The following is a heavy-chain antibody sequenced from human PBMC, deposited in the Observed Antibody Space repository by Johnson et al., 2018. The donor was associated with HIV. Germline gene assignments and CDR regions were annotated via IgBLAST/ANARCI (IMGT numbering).Heavy chain of an antibody. D-gene: IGHD6-6*01. V-gene: IGHV3-30-3*01. CDR3: AKDRGAARAFDAFDI. CDR1: GFTFSSYA. J-gene: IGHJ3*02. CDR2: ISYDGSNK. Sequence: QVQLVESGGGVVQPGRYLRLSCAASGFTFSSYAMHWVRQAPGKGLEWVAVISYDGSNKYYADSVKGRFTISRDNSKNTLYLQMNSLRAEDTAVYYCAKDRGAARAFDAFDIWGQGTMVTVSS.